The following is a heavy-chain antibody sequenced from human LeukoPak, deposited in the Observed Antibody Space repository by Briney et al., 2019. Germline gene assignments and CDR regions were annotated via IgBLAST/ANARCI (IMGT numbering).Heavy chain of an antibody. CDR3: APAGALLWFGT. J-gene: IGHJ4*02. CDR1: GFSLSTSGVG. CDR2: IYWDDDK. D-gene: IGHD3-10*01. Sequence: SGPTLVKPTQPLTLTCTFSGFSLSTSGVGVGWIRQPPGKALEWLALIYWDDDKRYIPSLKSRLTITKDTSKTQVVLTMTNVDPVDTASYYCAPAGALLWFGTWGQGTLVTVSS. V-gene: IGHV2-5*02.